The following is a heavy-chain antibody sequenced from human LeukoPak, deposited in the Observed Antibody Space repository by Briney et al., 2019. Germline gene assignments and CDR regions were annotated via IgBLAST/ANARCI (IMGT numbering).Heavy chain of an antibody. Sequence: SETLSLTCTVSGTSITRTYWSWIRQPPGRGLESVGYVYDTGDTNYNPSLKSRVTISVDTSKNQFSLKLSSVTAADTAVYYCARLINYYYGMDVWGQGTTVTVSS. CDR2: VYDTGDT. CDR3: ARLINYYYGMDV. V-gene: IGHV4-59*08. D-gene: IGHD3-16*02. CDR1: GTSITRTY. J-gene: IGHJ6*02.